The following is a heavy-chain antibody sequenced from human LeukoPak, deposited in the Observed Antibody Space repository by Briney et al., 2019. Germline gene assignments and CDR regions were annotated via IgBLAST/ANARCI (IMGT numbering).Heavy chain of an antibody. D-gene: IGHD2-2*01. CDR1: GYTFTSYD. V-gene: IGHV1-8*01. CDR3: VKGEDCSSTSCERSHDAFDI. CDR2: MNPKSGNT. Sequence: ASVKVSCKASGYTFTSYDINWVRQATGQGLEWMGWMNPKSGNTGYAQKFQGRVTMTTNTSISTTYMELSSLRSEDPTVHPCVKGEDCSSTSCERSHDAFDIWGQGTMVTVSS. J-gene: IGHJ3*02.